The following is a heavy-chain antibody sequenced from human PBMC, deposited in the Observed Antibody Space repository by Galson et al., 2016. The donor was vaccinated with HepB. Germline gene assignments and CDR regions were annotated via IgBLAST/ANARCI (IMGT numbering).Heavy chain of an antibody. CDR2: IYNSGGT. CDR1: GGSISSADYY. D-gene: IGHD5-18*01. V-gene: IGHV4-30-4*01. Sequence: GGSISSADYYWNWIRQPPGKGLEWIGYIYNSGGTNYNPSLKNRVTTSGDTSKNQFSLELSSVTAADTAVYYCARAKYSYGTDYWGQGTLVTVSS. CDR3: ARAKYSYGTDY. J-gene: IGHJ4*02.